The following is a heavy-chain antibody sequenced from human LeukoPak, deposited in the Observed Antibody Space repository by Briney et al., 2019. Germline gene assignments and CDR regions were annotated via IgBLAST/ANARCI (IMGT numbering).Heavy chain of an antibody. J-gene: IGHJ5*02. CDR2: FYYSGST. CDR3: ARDRALYDILTYWFDP. V-gene: IGHV4-39*02. D-gene: IGHD3-9*01. CDR1: GGSISSSSYY. Sequence: PSETLSLTCTVSGGSISSSSYYWGWIRQPPGKGLEWIGSFYYSGSTYYNPSLKSRATISVDTSKNQFSLRLSSVTAADTAVYYCARDRALYDILTYWFDPWGQGTLVTVSS.